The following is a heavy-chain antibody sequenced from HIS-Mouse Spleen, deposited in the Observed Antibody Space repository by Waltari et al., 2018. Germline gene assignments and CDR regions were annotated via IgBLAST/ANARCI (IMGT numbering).Heavy chain of an antibody. CDR3: AREIPYSSSWYDWYFDL. J-gene: IGHJ2*01. D-gene: IGHD6-13*01. CDR2: IYYSGST. CDR1: GGSLSSSSYY. Sequence: QLQLQESGPGLVKPSETLSLTCTAPGGSLSSSSYYWGGIRQPPGKGLEWIGSIYYSGSTYYNPSLKSRVTISVDTSKNQFSLKLSSVTAADTAVYYCAREIPYSSSWYDWYFDLWGRGTLVTVSS. V-gene: IGHV4-39*07.